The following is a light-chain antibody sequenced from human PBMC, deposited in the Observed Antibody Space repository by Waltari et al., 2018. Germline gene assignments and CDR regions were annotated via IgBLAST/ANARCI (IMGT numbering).Light chain of an antibody. V-gene: IGKV3-20*01. CDR2: GVS. J-gene: IGKJ1*01. Sequence: ELVLTQSPGPLSLSPGERATLSCRASQSVRSSYLAWHQQKPGQAPRLLIFGVSSRATGTPDRFSGDGSGTDFTLTINRLEPEDFAVYFCQQYGSSPLTFGQGTKVEIK. CDR1: QSVRSSY. CDR3: QQYGSSPLT.